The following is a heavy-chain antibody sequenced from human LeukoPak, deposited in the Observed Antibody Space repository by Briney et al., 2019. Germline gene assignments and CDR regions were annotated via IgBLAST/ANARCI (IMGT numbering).Heavy chain of an antibody. V-gene: IGHV4-59*01. D-gene: IGHD4-17*01. CDR3: AREDYGDYVSYFDY. J-gene: IGHJ4*02. CDR1: GGSISSYY. CDR2: IYYSGST. Sequence: KPSETLSLTCTVSGGSISSYYWSWIRQPPGKGLEWIGYIYYSGSTNYNPSLKSRVTISVDTSKNQFSLKLSSVTAADTAVYYCAREDYGDYVSYFDYWGQGTLVTVSS.